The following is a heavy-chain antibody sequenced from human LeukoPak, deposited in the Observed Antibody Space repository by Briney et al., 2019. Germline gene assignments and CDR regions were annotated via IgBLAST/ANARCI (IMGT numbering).Heavy chain of an antibody. D-gene: IGHD3-9*01. CDR3: ARGGYYDILTGYQLDY. CDR2: IIPILGIA. J-gene: IGHJ4*02. CDR1: GGTFSSYA. Sequence: ASVKVSCKASGGTFSSYAISWVRQAPGQGLDWMGRIIPILGIANYAQKFQVRVTITADKSTSTAYMELSSLRSEDTAVYYCARGGYYDILTGYQLDYWGQGALVTVSS. V-gene: IGHV1-69*04.